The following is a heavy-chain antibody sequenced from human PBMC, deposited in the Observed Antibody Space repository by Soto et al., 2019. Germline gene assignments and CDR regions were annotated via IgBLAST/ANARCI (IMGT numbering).Heavy chain of an antibody. J-gene: IGHJ4*02. CDR2: IKHSGST. V-gene: IGHV4-34*01. D-gene: IGHD4-17*01. Sequence: QVQLQQWGAGLLKPSETLPLTCAVYGRSFSCYYWSWIRQPPGKGLEWIGEIKHSGSTNYNPPLKSRVTLSVDTCISVDTTKNQFSLKLSLVTAADTAVYCCAGHYGGKVVDYWGQRTVFTVCS. CDR3: AGHYGGKVVDY. CDR1: GRSFSCYY.